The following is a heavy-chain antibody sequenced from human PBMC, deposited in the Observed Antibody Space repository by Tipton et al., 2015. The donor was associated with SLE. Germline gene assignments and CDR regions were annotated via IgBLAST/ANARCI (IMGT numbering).Heavy chain of an antibody. CDR1: GVSTRNYY. CDR2: IYYDGNT. V-gene: IGHV4-59*01. CDR3: ARAILGPGATWSFYYGMDV. D-gene: IGHD3-3*01. J-gene: IGHJ6*02. Sequence: TLSLTCTVSGVSTRNYYWTWIRQPPGKGLEWLGEIYYDGNTYYNPSLKSRVTISLDTSKDQFSLKVNSVTAADTAVYYCARAILGPGATWSFYYGMDVWGQGTTVTVSS.